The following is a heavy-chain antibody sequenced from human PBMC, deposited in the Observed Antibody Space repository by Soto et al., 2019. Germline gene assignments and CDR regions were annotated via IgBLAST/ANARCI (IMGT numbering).Heavy chain of an antibody. CDR2: ISTYNGQT. CDR1: GYTFINYG. J-gene: IGHJ3*02. CDR3: VREVVWGGTLVWGVVARDFDM. V-gene: IGHV1-18*01. Sequence: QAPLVQSGAEVRKPGASVKVSCKTSGYTFINYGVSWVRQAPGQGLVWMGWISTYNGQTNVAQNFRGRVTLTSDASARTLYMELMGLSADDTAMYYCVREVVWGGTLVWGVVARDFDMWGQGTPVTVSS. D-gene: IGHD3-16*01.